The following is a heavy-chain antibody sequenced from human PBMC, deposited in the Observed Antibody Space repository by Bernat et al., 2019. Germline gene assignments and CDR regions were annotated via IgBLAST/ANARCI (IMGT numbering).Heavy chain of an antibody. CDR2: IKSKTDGRTT. J-gene: IGHJ4*02. CDR3: TTLTYYDFWSGTPMIDY. V-gene: IGHV3-15*01. Sequence: EVQLVESGGGLVKPGGSLRLSCAASGFTFSNAWMSWVRQAPGKGLEWVGRIKSKTDGRTTDYAAPVKGRFTISRDDSKNTLYLQMNSLKTEDTAVYYCTTLTYYDFWSGTPMIDYWGQGTLVTVSS. D-gene: IGHD3-3*01. CDR1: GFTFSNAW.